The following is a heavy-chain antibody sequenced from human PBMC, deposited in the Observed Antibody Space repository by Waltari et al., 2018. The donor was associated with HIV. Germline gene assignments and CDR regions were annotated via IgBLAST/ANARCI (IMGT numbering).Heavy chain of an antibody. Sequence: QIQLQESGPGLVKSSETLSLTCSVSSDSRTFYSWTWIRQSPGKGLEWIGVIYPSGGADYNPSLESRVSMSTDRSSNQFSLSLTSVTTADTAEYYCARGQIGFAFYDYWGQGILVTVSP. J-gene: IGHJ4*02. CDR1: SDSRTFYS. V-gene: IGHV4-59*01. CDR3: ARGQIGFAFYDY. D-gene: IGHD2-2*03. CDR2: IYPSGGA.